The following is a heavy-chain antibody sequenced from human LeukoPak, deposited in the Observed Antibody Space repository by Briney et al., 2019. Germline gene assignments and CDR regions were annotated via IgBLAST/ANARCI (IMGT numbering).Heavy chain of an antibody. J-gene: IGHJ4*02. CDR3: ARGIRDYYDSSGYYHDY. CDR2: IIPIFGTA. D-gene: IGHD3-22*01. CDR1: GGTFSSYA. V-gene: IGHV1-69*13. Sequence: SVKVSCKASGGTFSSYAISWVRQAPGQGLEWMGGIIPIFGTANYAQKFQGRVTITADESTSTAYMELSSLRSEDTAVYYCARGIRDYYDSSGYYHDYWGQGTPVTVSS.